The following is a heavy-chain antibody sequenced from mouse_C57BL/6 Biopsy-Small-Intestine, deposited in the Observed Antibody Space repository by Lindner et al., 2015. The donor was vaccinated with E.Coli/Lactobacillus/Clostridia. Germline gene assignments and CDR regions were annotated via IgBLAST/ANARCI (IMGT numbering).Heavy chain of an antibody. J-gene: IGHJ3*01. V-gene: IGHV1-34*02. Sequence: VQLQESGPELVKPGASVKISCKASGYTFTDYNMDWVKQSHGKSLEWIGYIYPNNGGTSCNQKFKGKATLTVDKSSSTAYVELHSLTSEDSAVYYCARRDGYYVHFAYWGQGTLVTVSA. CDR2: IYPNNGGT. D-gene: IGHD2-3*01. CDR1: GYTFTDYN. CDR3: ARRDGYYVHFAY.